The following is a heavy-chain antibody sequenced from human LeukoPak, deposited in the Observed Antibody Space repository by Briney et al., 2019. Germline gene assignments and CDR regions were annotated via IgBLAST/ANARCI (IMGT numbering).Heavy chain of an antibody. Sequence: ASVTVSCKASGYTFTGYYIHWVRQAPGHGLEWMGWINPNSGGIKYAQKFEGRVTMTGDTSISTAYMELISLRSDDTAVYFCAREGDASSGSPYFFDYWGQETLVTVSS. CDR3: AREGDASSGSPYFFDY. J-gene: IGHJ4*02. CDR1: GYTFTGYY. D-gene: IGHD3-10*01. V-gene: IGHV1-2*02. CDR2: INPNSGGI.